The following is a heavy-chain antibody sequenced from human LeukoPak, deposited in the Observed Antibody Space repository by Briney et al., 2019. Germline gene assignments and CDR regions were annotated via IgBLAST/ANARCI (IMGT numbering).Heavy chain of an antibody. J-gene: IGHJ4*02. CDR1: GGSISSYY. Sequence: PSETLSLTCTVSGGSISSYYWSWIRQPPGKGLEWIGYIYYSGSTNYNPSLKSRVTISVGTSKNQFSLKLSSVTAADTAVYYCAREGTTYVDYWGQGTLVTVSS. CDR3: AREGTTYVDY. V-gene: IGHV4-59*01. CDR2: IYYSGST. D-gene: IGHD1-14*01.